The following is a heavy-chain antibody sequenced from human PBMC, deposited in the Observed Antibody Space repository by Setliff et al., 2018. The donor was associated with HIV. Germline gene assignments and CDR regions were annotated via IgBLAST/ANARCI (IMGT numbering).Heavy chain of an antibody. Sequence: PGESLKISCKGSGYTFANYWISWVRHMPGKGLEWMGRLDPRDSYTDYSPSFQGHVTISGDKSSSTAYLQWSSLRASDTATYYCARLLRRPHDFFYMDVWGKGTTVTVSS. J-gene: IGHJ6*03. CDR3: ARLLRRPHDFFYMDV. V-gene: IGHV5-10-1*01. D-gene: IGHD2-15*01. CDR2: LDPRDSYT. CDR1: GYTFANYW.